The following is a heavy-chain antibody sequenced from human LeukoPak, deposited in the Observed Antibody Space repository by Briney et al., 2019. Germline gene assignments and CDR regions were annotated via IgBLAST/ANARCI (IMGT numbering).Heavy chain of an antibody. CDR2: INSDGTTT. Sequence: GGSLRPSCAASGFSFSNSWMHWVRQAPGKGLVRVSRINSDGTTTYYADSVKGRFTISRDNAKNTLFLQMNSLRPEDTALYYCASDPYLANFWTGYPHYWGQGTLVTVSS. CDR1: GFSFSNSW. D-gene: IGHD3/OR15-3a*01. CDR3: ASDPYLANFWTGYPHY. J-gene: IGHJ4*02. V-gene: IGHV3-74*01.